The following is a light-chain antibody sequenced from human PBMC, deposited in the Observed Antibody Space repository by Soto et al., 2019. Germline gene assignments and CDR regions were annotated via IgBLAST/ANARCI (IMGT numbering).Light chain of an antibody. CDR3: QQYGTSALT. V-gene: IGKV3-20*01. J-gene: IGKJ4*01. Sequence: IVLTQSPGTLSLSPGERATFSCRASQSVSSSYLVWYQQRPGQPPRLLIYGTSTKAAGISDRFSGSGFGTDFTLTIYRLEPGDSAVYYCQQYGTSALTFGGGTKV. CDR1: QSVSSSY. CDR2: GTS.